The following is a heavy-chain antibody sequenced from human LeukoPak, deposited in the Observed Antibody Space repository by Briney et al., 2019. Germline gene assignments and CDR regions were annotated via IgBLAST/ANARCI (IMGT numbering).Heavy chain of an antibody. CDR3: ARDNRLYDSSGYYYSLFDY. CDR1: GYTFTSYY. J-gene: IGHJ4*02. Sequence: ASVKVSCKASGYTFTSYYMHWVRQAPGQGLEWMGIINLSGGSTSYAQKFQGRVTMTRDTSTSTVYMELSSLRSEDTAVYYYARDNRLYDSSGYYYSLFDYWGQGTLVTVSS. V-gene: IGHV1-46*01. D-gene: IGHD3-22*01. CDR2: INLSGGST.